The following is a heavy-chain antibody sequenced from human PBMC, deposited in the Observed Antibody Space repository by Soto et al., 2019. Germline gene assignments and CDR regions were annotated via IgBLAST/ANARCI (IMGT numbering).Heavy chain of an antibody. J-gene: IGHJ6*02. Sequence: SETLSLTCTVSGGSISSSSYYWGWIRQPPGKGLEWIGSIYYSGSTYYNPSLKSRVTISVDTSKNQFSLKLSSVTAADTAVYYCARLYHSSSAWAYYYYYGMDVWGQGTTVTVS. CDR3: ARLYHSSSAWAYYYYYGMDV. V-gene: IGHV4-39*01. D-gene: IGHD6-6*01. CDR1: GGSISSSSYY. CDR2: IYYSGST.